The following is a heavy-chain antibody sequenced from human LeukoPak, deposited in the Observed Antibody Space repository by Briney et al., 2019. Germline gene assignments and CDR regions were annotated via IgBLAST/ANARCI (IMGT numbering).Heavy chain of an antibody. J-gene: IGHJ4*01. CDR1: GASTRSYY. CDR3: ARGMGLNHNFAQD. V-gene: IGHV4-59*08. Sequence: SETLSLTCSVSGASTRSYYWSWIRQPPGKGLEWIGYISYSGSTTNNPSLNSRVTISIDTSNNHFSLSLNSVTASDTAVYYCARGMGLNHNFAQDWGHGTLVIVSS. CDR2: ISYSGST. D-gene: IGHD1-26*01.